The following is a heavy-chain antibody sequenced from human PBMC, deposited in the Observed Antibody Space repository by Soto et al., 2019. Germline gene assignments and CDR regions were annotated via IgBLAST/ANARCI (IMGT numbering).Heavy chain of an antibody. J-gene: IGHJ4*02. D-gene: IGHD3-3*01. CDR1: GYTFTSYG. Sequence: QVQLVQSGAEVKKTGASVKVSCKASGYTFTSYGISWVRQAPGQGLNWLGWISAYNGNTNYAQKLQGRVIINTDTSTSRACIDLRSLVSVDTAVHYCARGGYDFWSGYYLEFDYWGQGTLVTVS. V-gene: IGHV1-18*01. CDR3: ARGGYDFWSGYYLEFDY. CDR2: ISAYNGNT.